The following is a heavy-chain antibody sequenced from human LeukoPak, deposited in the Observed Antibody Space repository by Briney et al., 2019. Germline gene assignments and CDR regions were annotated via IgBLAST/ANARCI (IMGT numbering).Heavy chain of an antibody. D-gene: IGHD3-22*01. CDR3: AKDLLQTFFFDSSGYYSDAFGM. CDR2: ISGSGDNT. J-gene: IGHJ3*02. CDR1: EFTFSNFA. V-gene: IGHV3-23*01. Sequence: RTGGSLRLSCAASEFTFSNFAMSWVRQAPGKGLEWVSTISGSGDNTYYADSVKGRFTISRDNSKNTLSLHMNTLRAEDTAVYYCAKDLLQTFFFDSSGYYSDAFGMWGQGTMVTASP.